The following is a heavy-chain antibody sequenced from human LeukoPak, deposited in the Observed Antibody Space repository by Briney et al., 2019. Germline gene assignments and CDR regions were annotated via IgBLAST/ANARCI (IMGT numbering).Heavy chain of an antibody. V-gene: IGHV4-59*12. J-gene: IGHJ6*03. CDR1: GGSISSYY. Sequence: SETLSLTCTVSGGSISSYYWSWIRQPPGKGLEWIGYIYYSGSTNYNPSLKSRVTMSVDTSKNQFSLKLSSVTAADTAVYYCAGGIYYYMDVWGKGTTVTISS. CDR2: IYYSGST. CDR3: AGGIYYYMDV.